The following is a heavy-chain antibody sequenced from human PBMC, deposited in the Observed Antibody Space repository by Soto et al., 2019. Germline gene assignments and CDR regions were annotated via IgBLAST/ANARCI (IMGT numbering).Heavy chain of an antibody. CDR1: GGTFSSYA. V-gene: IGHV1-69*01. Sequence: QVQLVQSGAEVKKPGSSVKVSCKASGGTFSSYAISWVRQAPGQGLEWMGGIIPIFGTANYAQKVQGRVTITADESTSTAYMELSSLRSEDTAVYYCARPIVGATSFYYYYGMDVWGQGTTVTVSS. CDR2: IIPIFGTA. D-gene: IGHD1-26*01. J-gene: IGHJ6*02. CDR3: ARPIVGATSFYYYYGMDV.